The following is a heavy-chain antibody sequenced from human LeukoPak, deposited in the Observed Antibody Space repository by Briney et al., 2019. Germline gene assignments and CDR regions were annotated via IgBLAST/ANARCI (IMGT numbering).Heavy chain of an antibody. CDR3: ARAGIPWNPADC. J-gene: IGHJ4*02. V-gene: IGHV4-4*02. D-gene: IGHD1-14*01. CDR1: GDSISDSDW. CDR2: IRHSGST. Sequence: SETLSLTCAVSGDSISDSDWWTWVRQPSGKGLEWIGEIRHSGSTNYSPSLKSRVTISIDKSKNQLSLKLSSVTAADTANYFCARAGIPWNPADCWGQGTLVIVSS.